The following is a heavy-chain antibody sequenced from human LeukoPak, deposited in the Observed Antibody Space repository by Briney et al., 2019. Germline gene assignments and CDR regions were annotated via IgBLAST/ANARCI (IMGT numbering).Heavy chain of an antibody. J-gene: IGHJ4*02. V-gene: IGHV1-69*13. D-gene: IGHD3-10*01. CDR3: ARVGGYGSGSYFFDY. Sequence: SVKVSCKASGGTFSSYAISWVRQAPGQGLEWRGGIIPIFGTANYAQKFQGRVTITADESTSTAYMELSSLRSEDTAVYYCARVGGYGSGSYFFDYWGQGTLVTVSS. CDR2: IIPIFGTA. CDR1: GGTFSSYA.